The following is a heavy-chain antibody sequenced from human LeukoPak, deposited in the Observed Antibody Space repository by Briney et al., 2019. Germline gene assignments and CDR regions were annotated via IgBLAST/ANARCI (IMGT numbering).Heavy chain of an antibody. V-gene: IGHV3-30-3*01. CDR2: ISYDGSNK. J-gene: IGHJ4*02. CDR3: ARDMKQNPN. CDR1: GFTFSSYA. D-gene: IGHD1-14*01. Sequence: GRSLRLSCAASGFTFSSYAMHWVRQAPGKGLEWVAVISYDGSNKYYADSVKGRFTISRDNSKNTLYLQMNSLRAEDTAVYYCARDMKQNPNWGQGTLVTASS.